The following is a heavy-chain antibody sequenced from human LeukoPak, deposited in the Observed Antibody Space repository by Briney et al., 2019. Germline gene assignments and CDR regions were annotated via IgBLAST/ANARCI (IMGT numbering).Heavy chain of an antibody. V-gene: IGHV3-11*01. D-gene: IGHD5-18*01. Sequence: KTGGSLRLSCAASGFTFSDYYMSWIRQAPGKGLEWVSYISSSGSTIYYADSVKGRFTISRDNAENSLYLQMNSLRAEDTAVYYCARARGYSYGDPPFCYWGQGTLVTVSS. CDR3: ARARGYSYGDPPFCY. J-gene: IGHJ4*02. CDR1: GFTFSDYY. CDR2: ISSSGSTI.